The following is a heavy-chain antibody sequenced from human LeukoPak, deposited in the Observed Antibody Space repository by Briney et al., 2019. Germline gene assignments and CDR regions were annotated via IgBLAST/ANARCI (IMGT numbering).Heavy chain of an antibody. CDR1: GGSISSSRYY. Sequence: SETLSLTCTVSGGSISSSRYYWGWIRQPPGKGLEWIGSIYYSGSTHYNPSLKSRVIISVDTSKNQFSLKLSSVTAADSAVYYCARDRDLENFDYWGQGTLVTVSS. D-gene: IGHD1-1*01. V-gene: IGHV4-39*02. J-gene: IGHJ4*02. CDR2: IYYSGST. CDR3: ARDRDLENFDY.